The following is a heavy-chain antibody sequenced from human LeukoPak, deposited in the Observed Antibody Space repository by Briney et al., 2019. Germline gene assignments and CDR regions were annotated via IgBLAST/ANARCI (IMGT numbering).Heavy chain of an antibody. V-gene: IGHV4-34*01. D-gene: IGHD3-22*01. Sequence: SETLSLTCAVYGGSFSGYYWSWIRQPPGKGLEWIGEINHSGSTNYNPSLKSRVTISVDTSKSQFSLKLSSVTAADTAVCYCARGLKRQRYYYDSSGSAVRFDPWGQGTLVTVSS. CDR1: GGSFSGYY. CDR3: ARGLKRQRYYYDSSGSAVRFDP. J-gene: IGHJ5*02. CDR2: INHSGST.